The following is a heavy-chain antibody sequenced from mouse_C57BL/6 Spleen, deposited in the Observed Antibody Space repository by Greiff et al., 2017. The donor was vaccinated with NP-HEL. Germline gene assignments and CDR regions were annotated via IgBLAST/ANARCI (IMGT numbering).Heavy chain of an antibody. Sequence: QVQLQQSGAELARPGASVKLSCKASGYTFTSYGISWVKQRTGQGLEWIGEIYPRSGNTYYNQKFKGKSTLTVDKSSSTAYMQLSSLTSEDSAVYYCARGHYYGSSYHAMDYWGQGTSVTVSS. V-gene: IGHV1-81*01. J-gene: IGHJ4*01. CDR3: ARGHYYGSSYHAMDY. CDR1: GYTFTSYG. CDR2: IYPRSGNT. D-gene: IGHD1-1*01.